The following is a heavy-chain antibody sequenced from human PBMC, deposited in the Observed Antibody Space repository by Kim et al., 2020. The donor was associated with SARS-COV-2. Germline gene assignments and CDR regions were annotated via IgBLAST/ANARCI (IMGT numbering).Heavy chain of an antibody. Sequence: KGRYTISRATSKNTLYLKMNSLRAADTAVYYCARDVVAAARNSYYGMDVWGQGTTVTVSS. J-gene: IGHJ6*02. D-gene: IGHD6-13*01. V-gene: IGHV3-30*07. CDR3: ARDVVAAARNSYYGMDV.